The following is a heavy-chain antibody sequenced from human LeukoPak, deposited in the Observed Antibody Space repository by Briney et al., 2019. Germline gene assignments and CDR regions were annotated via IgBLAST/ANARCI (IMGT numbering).Heavy chain of an antibody. V-gene: IGHV5-51*01. Sequence: GAPPQISSKGAGYSFASYWIAWVRSIPGKGLEWMGMIYPSDSGARTSPSLPGQVTISADKSISPAYLQWSSLKASDSAIYYCARQWGDCSSTSCYSAYWGQGTLVTVSS. CDR2: IYPSDSGA. D-gene: IGHD2-2*01. J-gene: IGHJ4*02. CDR1: GYSFASYW. CDR3: ARQWGDCSSTSCYSAY.